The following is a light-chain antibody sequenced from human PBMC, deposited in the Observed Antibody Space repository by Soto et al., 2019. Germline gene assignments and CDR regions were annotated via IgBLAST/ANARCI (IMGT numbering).Light chain of an antibody. Sequence: DIQMTPSPCTRSVSVGDRVTIACRASQSISSWLAWYQQKPGKAPKLLIFDASSLESGVPSRFSGRGSGTEFTLTISSLQPDDFATYYCQQYNSYWPFGQGTKVDIK. CDR3: QQYNSYWP. J-gene: IGKJ1*01. CDR1: QSISSW. V-gene: IGKV1-5*01. CDR2: DAS.